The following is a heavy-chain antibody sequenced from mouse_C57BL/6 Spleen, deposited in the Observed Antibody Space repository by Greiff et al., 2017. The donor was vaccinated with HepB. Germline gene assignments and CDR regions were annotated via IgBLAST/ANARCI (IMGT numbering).Heavy chain of an antibody. CDR2: IHPNSGST. CDR3: ARETLITTVVAHCDY. Sequence: QVQLQQPGAELVKPGASVKLSCKASGYTFTSYWMHWVKQRPGQGLEWIGMIHPNSGSTNYNEKFKSKATLTVDKSSSTAYMQLSSLTSEDSAVYYCARETLITTVVAHCDYWGQGTTLTVSS. V-gene: IGHV1-64*01. D-gene: IGHD1-1*01. J-gene: IGHJ2*01. CDR1: GYTFTSYW.